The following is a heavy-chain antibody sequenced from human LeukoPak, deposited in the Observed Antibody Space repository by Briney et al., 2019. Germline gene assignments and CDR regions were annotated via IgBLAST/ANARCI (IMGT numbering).Heavy chain of an antibody. Sequence: GESLKISCKGSGYGFSSYWIGWVRQMPGKGLEYMGIICPGDSDTRYSQSFQGQVTISADKSITTAYLQWSSLKTSDTAMYYCTAAIRPGAFDIWGQGTMVTVSS. CDR2: ICPGDSDT. J-gene: IGHJ3*02. V-gene: IGHV5-51*01. CDR1: GYGFSSYW. D-gene: IGHD2-2*01. CDR3: TAAIRPGAFDI.